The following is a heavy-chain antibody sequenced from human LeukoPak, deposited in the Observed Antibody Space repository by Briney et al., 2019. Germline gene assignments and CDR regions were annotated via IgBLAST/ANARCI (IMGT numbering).Heavy chain of an antibody. V-gene: IGHV4-34*01. Sequence: PSDSLFLTCAVYGGSFSGYYWSWIRKPPGKGLEWIGEINHSGSTNYNPSLKSRVTISVYTSKNQFSLKLSSVTAADTAVYYCARAEYYYGSGSYYRTPFDYWGQGTLVTVSS. CDR2: INHSGST. D-gene: IGHD3-10*01. CDR3: ARAEYYYGSGSYYRTPFDY. CDR1: GGSFSGYY. J-gene: IGHJ4*02.